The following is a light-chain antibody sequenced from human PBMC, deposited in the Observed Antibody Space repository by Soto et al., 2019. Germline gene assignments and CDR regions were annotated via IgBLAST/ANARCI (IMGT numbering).Light chain of an antibody. CDR3: CSYAGSSTVV. CDR1: SSDVGSYNL. V-gene: IGLV2-23*01. J-gene: IGLJ2*01. Sequence: QSALTQPASVSGSPGQSITISCTGTSSDVGSYNLVSWYRQHPGKAPKLMIYEGSQRPSGVSNRFSGSKSGNTASLTISGLQAEDEADYYCCSYAGSSTVVFGGGTKLTVL. CDR2: EGS.